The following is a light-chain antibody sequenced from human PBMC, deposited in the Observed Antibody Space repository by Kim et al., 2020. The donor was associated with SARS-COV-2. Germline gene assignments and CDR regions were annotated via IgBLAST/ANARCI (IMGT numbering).Light chain of an antibody. V-gene: IGKV3-15*01. J-gene: IGKJ4*01. CDR1: QRVSSN. Sequence: EIVMTQSPATLSVSPGERATLSCRASQRVSSNLAWYQQKPGQAPRLLIYGASTRATGIPGRFNGSGSGTEFTLTISSLQSEDFAVYYCQQYSHWPLSFGGGAKV. CDR3: QQYSHWPLS. CDR2: GAS.